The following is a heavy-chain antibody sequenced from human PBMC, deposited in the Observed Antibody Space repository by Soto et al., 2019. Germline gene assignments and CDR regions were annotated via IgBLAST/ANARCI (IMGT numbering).Heavy chain of an antibody. CDR2: ISGSGGST. J-gene: IGHJ4*02. CDR1: GFTFSSYA. D-gene: IGHD3-22*01. Sequence: GALRLSCAASGFTFSSYAMSWVRQAPGKGLEWVSAISGSGGSTYYADSVKGRFTISRDNSKNTLYLQMNSLRAEDTAVYYCAKVATMIVVVSKNYFDYWGQGTLVTVSS. V-gene: IGHV3-23*01. CDR3: AKVATMIVVVSKNYFDY.